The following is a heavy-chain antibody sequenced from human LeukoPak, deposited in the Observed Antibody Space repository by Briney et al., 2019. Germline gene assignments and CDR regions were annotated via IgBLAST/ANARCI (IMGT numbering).Heavy chain of an antibody. CDR3: ARGLAAGYDILTGYYSDY. V-gene: IGHV1-18*01. CDR1: GYTFTSYG. CDR2: ISAYNGNT. Sequence: ASVKVSCKDSGYTFTSYGISWVRQAPGQGLEWMGWISAYNGNTNYAQKLQGRVTMTSDTSTSTAYMELRSLRSDDTAVYYCARGLAAGYDILTGYYSDYWGQGTLVTVSS. D-gene: IGHD3-9*01. J-gene: IGHJ4*02.